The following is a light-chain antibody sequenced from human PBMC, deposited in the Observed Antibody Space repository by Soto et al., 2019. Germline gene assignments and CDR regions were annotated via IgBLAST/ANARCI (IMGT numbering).Light chain of an antibody. CDR1: QGISSY. V-gene: IGKV1-9*01. CDR2: AVS. CDR3: QQLKSYPQST. J-gene: IGKJ4*01. Sequence: IQLTQSPSFLSASVGDRVSITCRASQGISSYLAWYQQKPGKAPKLLIYAVSTLQGGVPSRFSGTESGTEFTLTISSLQPEDFATYYCQQLKSYPQSTFGGGTKVEIK.